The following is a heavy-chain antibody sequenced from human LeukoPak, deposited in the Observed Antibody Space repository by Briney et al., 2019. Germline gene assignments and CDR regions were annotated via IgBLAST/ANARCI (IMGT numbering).Heavy chain of an antibody. CDR3: ARGGITIFGVVPHYFDY. CDR2: IYHSGST. Sequence: SQTLSLTCTVSGGSISSGGYYWSWIRQPPGKGLEWIGYIYHSGSTYYNPSLKSRVTISVDRSKNQFSLKLSSVTAADTAVYYCARGGITIFGVVPHYFDYWGQGTLVTVSS. J-gene: IGHJ4*02. CDR1: GGSISSGGYY. D-gene: IGHD3-3*01. V-gene: IGHV4-30-2*01.